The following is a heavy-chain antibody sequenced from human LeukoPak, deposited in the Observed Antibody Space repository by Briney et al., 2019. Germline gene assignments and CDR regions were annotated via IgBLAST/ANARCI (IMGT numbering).Heavy chain of an antibody. D-gene: IGHD6-13*01. Sequence: GRSLRLSCAASGFTFRTYTMHWVRQAPGKGLEWVAVISYDGSNKHYADSVKGRFTISRDNSKNTLYLQMNSLRVEDTAVYSCAKTHGHSSSWYIIDYWGQGTLVTVSS. CDR2: ISYDGSNK. CDR1: GFTFRTYT. V-gene: IGHV3-30*07. J-gene: IGHJ4*02. CDR3: AKTHGHSSSWYIIDY.